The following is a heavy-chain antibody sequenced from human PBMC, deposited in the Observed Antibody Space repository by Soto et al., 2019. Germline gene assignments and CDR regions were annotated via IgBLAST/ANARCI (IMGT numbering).Heavy chain of an antibody. CDR2: INSDGNT. CDR3: ARARRLENWFDP. J-gene: IGHJ5*02. CDR1: GGSLFGGY. D-gene: IGHD5-12*01. V-gene: IGHV4-4*07. Sequence: PSETLSLTCTVSGGSLFGGYCTWIRQPAGGGLEWIGRINSDGNTNYSPSLKSRDTMSVDPSRKHFSLNLTSVTAADTASYFCARARRLENWFDPWGPGIQVTVSS.